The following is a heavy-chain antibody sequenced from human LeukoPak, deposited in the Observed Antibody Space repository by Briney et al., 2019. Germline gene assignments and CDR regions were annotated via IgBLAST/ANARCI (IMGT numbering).Heavy chain of an antibody. V-gene: IGHV1-24*01. CDR2: FDPEDGET. CDR3: ASPDSSGWRPRRAFYYGMDV. Sequence: GASVKVSCKDSGYTLTELSMHWVRQAPGKGLEWMGGFDPEDGETIYAQKFQGRVTMTEDTSTDTAYMELSSLRSEDTAVYYCASPDSSGWRPRRAFYYGMDVWGQGTTVTVSS. CDR1: GYTLTELS. J-gene: IGHJ6*02. D-gene: IGHD6-19*01.